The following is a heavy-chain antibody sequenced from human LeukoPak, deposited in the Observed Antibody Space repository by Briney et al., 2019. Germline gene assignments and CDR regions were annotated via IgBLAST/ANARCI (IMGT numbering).Heavy chain of an antibody. CDR1: GVSISTGYW. CDR3: ARKEWVPYYFDY. J-gene: IGHJ4*02. Sequence: SETLSLTCAVSGVSISTGYWWSWVRQPPGERLEWIGEIHHSGSAAYNPSLKSRVIISVDKSKNQFSLNLNSVTAADTAVYYCARKEWVPYYFDYWGQGALVTVSS. D-gene: IGHD3-3*01. CDR2: IHHSGSA. V-gene: IGHV4-4*02.